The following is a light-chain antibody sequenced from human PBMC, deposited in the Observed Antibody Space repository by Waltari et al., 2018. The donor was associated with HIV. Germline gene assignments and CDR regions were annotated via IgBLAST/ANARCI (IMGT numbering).Light chain of an antibody. Sequence: SYELTQPPSVSVSPGHTATIACSGDKLGDNYVSWYHPPAGQSPVVVIFRDDKRPSGIPERFSGSNSGNTATLTISGTQAIDETDYYCQAWDSNSYVVFGGGTKLTVL. J-gene: IGLJ2*01. V-gene: IGLV3-1*01. CDR2: RDD. CDR3: QAWDSNSYVV. CDR1: KLGDNY.